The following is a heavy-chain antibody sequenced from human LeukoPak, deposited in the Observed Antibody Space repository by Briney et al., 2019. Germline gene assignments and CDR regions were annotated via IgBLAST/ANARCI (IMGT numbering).Heavy chain of an antibody. D-gene: IGHD5-12*01. V-gene: IGHV4-59*08. CDR2: IYYSGTT. J-gene: IGHJ4*02. Sequence: PSETLSLTCTVSGGSISSYYWSWIRQPPGKGLEWIGHIYYSGTTNNNPSLESRVTMSVDTSKTQFSLKVTSVTAADTAVYYCARLTLRPPYYFDYWGQGILVTVSS. CDR3: ARLTLRPPYYFDY. CDR1: GGSISSYY.